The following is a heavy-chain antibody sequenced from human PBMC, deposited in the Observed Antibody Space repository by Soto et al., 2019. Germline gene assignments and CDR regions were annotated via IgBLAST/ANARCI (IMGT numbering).Heavy chain of an antibody. V-gene: IGHV3-64D*06. Sequence: GGSLRLSCSASGFTFSSYAMHWVRQAPGKGLEYVSAISSNGGSTYYADSVKGRFTISRDNSKNTLYLQMSSLRAEDMAVYYCVKGIYCSSTSCYESSLDYWGQGTLVTVSS. CDR2: ISSNGGST. D-gene: IGHD2-2*01. CDR1: GFTFSSYA. J-gene: IGHJ4*02. CDR3: VKGIYCSSTSCYESSLDY.